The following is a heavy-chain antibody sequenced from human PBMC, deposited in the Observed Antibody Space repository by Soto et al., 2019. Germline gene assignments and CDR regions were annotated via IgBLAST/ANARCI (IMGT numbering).Heavy chain of an antibody. CDR2: IYYSGST. V-gene: IGHV4-61*01. J-gene: IGHJ4*02. Sequence: SETLSLTFNGSCGSVSSGSYYWSFIRQPPWKGLEWIGYIYYSGSTNYTPSLKSRVTISVDTSKNQFSLKLSSVTAADTAVYYCARVGYLRWLVNGVFDYWGQGTLVTVSS. D-gene: IGHD6-19*01. CDR3: ARVGYLRWLVNGVFDY. CDR1: CGSVSSGSYY.